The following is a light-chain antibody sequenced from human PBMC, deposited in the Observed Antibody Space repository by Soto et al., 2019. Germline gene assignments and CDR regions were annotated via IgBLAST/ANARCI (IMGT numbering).Light chain of an antibody. J-gene: IGLJ2*01. CDR2: DVS. CDR1: SSDVGGYNN. V-gene: IGLV2-14*01. CDR3: SSYTSSSTQV. Sequence: QSVLTQPASVSGSPGQSITISCTGTSSDVGGYNNVSWYQQHPGKAPKLMIYDVSNRPSGVSNRFSGSKSGNTASLTISGLQAEDEADYYCSSYTSSSTQVFGGGTKLAVL.